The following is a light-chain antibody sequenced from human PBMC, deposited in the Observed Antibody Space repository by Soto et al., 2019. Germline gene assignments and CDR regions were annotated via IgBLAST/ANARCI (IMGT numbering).Light chain of an antibody. CDR2: GAS. CDR1: QSVSSN. V-gene: IGKV3-15*01. J-gene: IGKJ4*01. Sequence: EIVMTQSPATLSVSPGERATLSCRASQSVSSNLAWYQQKPGQAPRLLIYGASTRATDIPARFSGSGSGTEFTLTISSLQSEDFAVYHCQQYNNWSPLTFGGGTKVDIK. CDR3: QQYNNWSPLT.